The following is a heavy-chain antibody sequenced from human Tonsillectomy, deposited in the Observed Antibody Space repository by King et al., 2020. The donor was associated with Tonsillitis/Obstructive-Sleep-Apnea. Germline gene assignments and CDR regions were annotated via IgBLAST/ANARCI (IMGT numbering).Heavy chain of an antibody. CDR1: GFIFNNYA. Sequence: VQLVESGGGLVQPGGSLRLSCVASGFIFNNYAMNWVRQAPGKGLEWVSAMSGTTDDTYYADAVKGRFTISRDNSKNTVYLQMNSLRVEETAVYYCAKTSGLDYWGQGTLVSVSS. J-gene: IGHJ4*02. CDR2: MSGTTDDT. CDR3: AKTSGLDY. D-gene: IGHD2-15*01. V-gene: IGHV3-23*04.